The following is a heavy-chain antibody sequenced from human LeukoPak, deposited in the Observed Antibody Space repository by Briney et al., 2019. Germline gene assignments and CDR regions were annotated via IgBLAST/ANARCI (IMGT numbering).Heavy chain of an antibody. CDR1: GGSITSRSYY. Sequence: SETLSLTCSVSGGSITSRSYYWGWIRQPPGKGLEWIGSIYYSGTTYYSPSLKSRVTISVDTSKNQFSLKLSSVTAADTAVYYCARVTGGHTAMVGELDYWGQGTLVTVSS. J-gene: IGHJ4*02. V-gene: IGHV4-39*07. CDR2: IYYSGTT. D-gene: IGHD5-18*01. CDR3: ARVTGGHTAMVGELDY.